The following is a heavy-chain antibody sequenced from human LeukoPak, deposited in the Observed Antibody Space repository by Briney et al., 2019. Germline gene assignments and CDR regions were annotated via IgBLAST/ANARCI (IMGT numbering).Heavy chain of an antibody. Sequence: GGSLRLSCAASGFTFSSYSMNWVRQAPGKGLEWVAGISGSGGSTTYADSVKGRFTISRDNPKNTLCLHMNNLRAEDTAVYFCAKRGVVIRVILVGFHKEAYYYDSWGQGALVTVSS. V-gene: IGHV3-23*01. D-gene: IGHD3-22*01. CDR1: GFTFSSYS. CDR2: ISGSGGST. CDR3: AKRGVVIRVILVGFHKEAYYYDS. J-gene: IGHJ4*02.